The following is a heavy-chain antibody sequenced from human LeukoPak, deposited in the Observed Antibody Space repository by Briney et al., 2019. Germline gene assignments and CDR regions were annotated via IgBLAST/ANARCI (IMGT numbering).Heavy chain of an antibody. D-gene: IGHD6-19*01. CDR3: AKVAVVLNYFDY. V-gene: IGHV3-69-1*01. Sequence: GGSLRLSCAASGFTFSDYYMNWVRQAPGKGLEWISSISSSSTIYYADSVKGRFTISRDNAKNSLYLQMNSLRAEDTAVYYCAKVAVVLNYFDYWGQGTLVTVSS. CDR2: ISSSSTI. J-gene: IGHJ4*02. CDR1: GFTFSDYY.